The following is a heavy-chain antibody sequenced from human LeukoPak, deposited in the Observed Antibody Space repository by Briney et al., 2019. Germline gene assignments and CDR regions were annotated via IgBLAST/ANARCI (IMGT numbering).Heavy chain of an antibody. CDR1: GGSISSYY. D-gene: IGHD3-9*01. V-gene: IGHV4-59*01. J-gene: IGHJ4*02. CDR2: IYYSGRT. CDR3: ARYAYYDILTGYRYFDY. Sequence: SETLSLTCTVSGGSISSYYWSWIRQPPGKGLEWIGYIYYSGRTNYNPSLKSRVTISVDTSKNQFSLKLSSVTAADTAVYYCARYAYYDILTGYRYFDYWGQGTLVTVSS.